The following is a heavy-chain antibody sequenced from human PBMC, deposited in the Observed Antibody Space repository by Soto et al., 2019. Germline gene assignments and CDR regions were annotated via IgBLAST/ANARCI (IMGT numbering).Heavy chain of an antibody. V-gene: IGHV1-18*01. CDR3: ARSYYYDSSGYYLYSPSDY. J-gene: IGHJ4*02. D-gene: IGHD3-22*01. CDR2: ISAYNGNT. Sequence: ASVKVSCKASGYTFTSYGISWVRQETGQGLEWMGWISAYNGNTNYAQKLQGRVTMTTDTSTSTAYMELRSLRSDDTAVYFCARSYYYDSSGYYLYSPSDYWGQGTLVTFSS. CDR1: GYTFTSYG.